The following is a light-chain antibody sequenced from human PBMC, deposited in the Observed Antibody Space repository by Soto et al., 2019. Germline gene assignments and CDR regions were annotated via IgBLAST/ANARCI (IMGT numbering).Light chain of an antibody. Sequence: DIHLTQSPSSLSASVVDIVTITCRASQSISTSLNWYQQKPGKAPNLLIFTSSNLESGVPSRFSGSGSGTDFTLTISSLQPEDFATYFCQQGYSRPRTFGQGTKVDIK. CDR2: TSS. J-gene: IGKJ1*01. V-gene: IGKV1-39*01. CDR3: QQGYSRPRT. CDR1: QSISTS.